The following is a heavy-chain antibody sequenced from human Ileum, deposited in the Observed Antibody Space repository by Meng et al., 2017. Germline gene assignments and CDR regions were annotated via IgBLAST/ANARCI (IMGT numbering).Heavy chain of an antibody. CDR2: AST. Sequence: VQLQESGPGLVRPSGTLSLICTVSGGSVSSAGYQWGWIRQPPGKGLEWIGYASTNYNPSLKSRVTISLDTSRNQFSLKLSSVTAADTAVYYCARDHWGSLDYWGQGTLVTVSS. CDR1: GGSVSSAGYQ. CDR3: ARDHWGSLDY. J-gene: IGHJ4*02. V-gene: IGHV4-61*08. D-gene: IGHD7-27*01.